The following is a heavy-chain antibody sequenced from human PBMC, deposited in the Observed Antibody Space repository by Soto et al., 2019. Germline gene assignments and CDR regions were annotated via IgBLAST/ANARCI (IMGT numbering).Heavy chain of an antibody. D-gene: IGHD3-10*01. CDR2: ISGSGGST. J-gene: IGHJ4*02. V-gene: IGHV3-23*01. Sequence: HPGWSLRLSCAASGFTFSSYAMSWVRQAPGKGLEWVSAISGSGGSTYYADSVKGRFTISRDNSKNTLYLQMNSLRAEDTAVYYCAKTNQYEGWFGEPPLYYFDYWGQGTLVTVSS. CDR1: GFTFSSYA. CDR3: AKTNQYEGWFGEPPLYYFDY.